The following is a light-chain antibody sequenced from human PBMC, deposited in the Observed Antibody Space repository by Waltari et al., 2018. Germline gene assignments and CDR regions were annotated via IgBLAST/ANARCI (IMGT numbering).Light chain of an antibody. CDR3: QQYYSNFFT. Sequence: DIVLTQSPDSLAVSLGERATINCKSSQSVSYSSNNRDYLAWYQQKPGQPPKLLIYWASTRESWVPDRFSGSGSGTDFTLTISSLQAEDVAVYYCQQYYSNFFTFGPGTKVDIK. CDR1: QSVSYSSNNRDY. CDR2: WAS. V-gene: IGKV4-1*01. J-gene: IGKJ3*01.